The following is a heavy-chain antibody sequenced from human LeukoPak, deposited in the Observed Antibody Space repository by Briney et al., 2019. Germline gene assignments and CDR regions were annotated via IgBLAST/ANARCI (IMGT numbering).Heavy chain of an antibody. CDR1: GYTFPSYG. J-gene: IGHJ6*03. Sequence: GASVKVSCKASGYTFPSYGFPWVRQAPGQGLEWMGWISAYNGNTNYAQKLQGRVTTTTATSTSTAHMELRRLSSDDTAVYYCARSDSSGRYGGYYYYYMAVWGRGTTVTV. D-gene: IGHD6-19*01. V-gene: IGHV1-18*01. CDR3: ARSDSSGRYGGYYYYYMAV. CDR2: ISAYNGNT.